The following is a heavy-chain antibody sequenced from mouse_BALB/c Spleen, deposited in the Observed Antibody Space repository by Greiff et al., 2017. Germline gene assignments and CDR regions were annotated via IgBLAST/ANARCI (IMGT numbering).Heavy chain of an antibody. D-gene: IGHD3-3*01. CDR3: ARQGGLGGYYAMDY. CDR1: GFTFSSYY. CDR2: INSNGGST. Sequence: EVQGVESGGGLVKLGGSLKLSCAASGFTFSSYYMSWVRQTPEKRLELVAAINSNGGSTYYPDTVKGRFTISRDNAKNTLYLQMSSLKSEDTALYYCARQGGLGGYYAMDYWGQGTSVTVAS. J-gene: IGHJ4*01. V-gene: IGHV5-6-2*01.